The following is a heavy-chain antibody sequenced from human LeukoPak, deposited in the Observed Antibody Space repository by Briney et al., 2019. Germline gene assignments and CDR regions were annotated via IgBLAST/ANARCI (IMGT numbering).Heavy chain of an antibody. CDR1: GYTFTGYY. Sequence: ASVKVSCKASGYTFTGYYMHWVRQAPGQGLEWRGWINPNSGDTNYAQKFQGRVTMTRDTSISTAYMELSRLTSDDTAFYYCARGSYDSSDFEYFHHWGQGALLTVSS. V-gene: IGHV1-2*02. D-gene: IGHD3-22*01. J-gene: IGHJ1*01. CDR3: ARGSYDSSDFEYFHH. CDR2: INPNSGDT.